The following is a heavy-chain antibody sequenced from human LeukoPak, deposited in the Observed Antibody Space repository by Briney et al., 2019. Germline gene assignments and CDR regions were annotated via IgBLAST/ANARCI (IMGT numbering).Heavy chain of an antibody. J-gene: IGHJ4*02. CDR2: INPNSGGT. CDR1: GYTFIGYY. D-gene: IGHD5-12*01. V-gene: IGHV1-2*02. CDR3: ARSYSGHDFMI. Sequence: ASVKVSCKASGYTFIGYYMHWVRQAPGQGLEWMGWINPNSGGTNYAQKFQGRVTMTRDTSISTAYMGLSSLRSDDTAVYYCARSYSGHDFMIWGQGTLVTVSS.